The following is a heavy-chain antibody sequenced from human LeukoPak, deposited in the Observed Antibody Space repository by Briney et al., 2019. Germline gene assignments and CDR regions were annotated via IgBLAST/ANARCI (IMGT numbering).Heavy chain of an antibody. CDR3: ARFAAGGSYYYYMDV. CDR1: GFTFSSYT. CDR2: IGTSSAII. J-gene: IGHJ6*03. V-gene: IGHV3-48*01. Sequence: GGSLRLSCAASGFTFSSYTMNWVRQPPGKGLEWVSNIGTSSAIIYYADSVKGRFTISRDNAKNSLYLQMNSLRADDTAVYYCARFAAGGSYYYYMDVWGKGTTVTVSS. D-gene: IGHD6-25*01.